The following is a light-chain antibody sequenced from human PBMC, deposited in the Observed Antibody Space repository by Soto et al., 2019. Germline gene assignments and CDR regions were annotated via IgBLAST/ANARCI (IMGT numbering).Light chain of an antibody. Sequence: QSLPSKLASGSGSPGLSITISCTRTSRHVGGYKYVSWYQQHPGKAPSLMTYEVSSRPSGISNRFSGSKSGDTASLTISGLQAEDAAEYYCISYTRSSTYVFGAGTRSPS. CDR3: ISYTRSSTYV. CDR2: EVS. V-gene: IGLV2-14*01. J-gene: IGLJ1*01. CDR1: SRHVGGYKY.